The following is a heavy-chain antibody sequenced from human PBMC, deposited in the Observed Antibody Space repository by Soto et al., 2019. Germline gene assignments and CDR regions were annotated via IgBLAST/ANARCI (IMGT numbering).Heavy chain of an antibody. CDR2: IYPGDSDT. J-gene: IGHJ4*02. D-gene: IGHD3-3*01. CDR3: ARQREYERSGYNFDY. CDR1: GYRFTSYW. Sequence: EIQLVQSGPEVKKAGESLKISCKGSGYRFTSYWIVWVRQMPGKGPEWMGIIYPGDSDTRYSPSFQGQVAISADKSISTAYLQWSSLKASDTAMYYCARQREYERSGYNFDYWGQGTLVTVSS. V-gene: IGHV5-51*01.